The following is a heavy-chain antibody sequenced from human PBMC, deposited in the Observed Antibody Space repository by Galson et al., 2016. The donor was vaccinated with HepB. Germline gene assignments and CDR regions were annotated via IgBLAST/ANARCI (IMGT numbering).Heavy chain of an antibody. CDR3: ARDDYFRLGY. V-gene: IGHV3-21*01. D-gene: IGHD3-16*01. CDR2: ISGGSSYI. CDR1: GFTFRTYT. J-gene: IGHJ4*02. Sequence: SLRLSCAASGFTFRTYTLNWVRQAPGKGLEWVSSISGGSSYIYYAGSVKGRFTISRDNAKNALYLQMNSLRDEDTAVYYCARDDYFRLGYWGQGTLVTVSS.